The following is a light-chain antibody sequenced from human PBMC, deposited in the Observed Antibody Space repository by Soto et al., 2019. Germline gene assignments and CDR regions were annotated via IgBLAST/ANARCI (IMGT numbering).Light chain of an antibody. CDR1: SSNIGAGYD. CDR3: QSYDSSPSGYV. V-gene: IGLV1-40*01. Sequence: QAVLTQPPSVSGAPGQRVTISRTGSSSNIGAGYDVHWYQQLPGAAPKLLIYANKNRPAGVPDRFSASKSATSASLAITGLQAEDEADYYCQSYDSSPSGYVFGTGTKVTVL. CDR2: ANK. J-gene: IGLJ1*01.